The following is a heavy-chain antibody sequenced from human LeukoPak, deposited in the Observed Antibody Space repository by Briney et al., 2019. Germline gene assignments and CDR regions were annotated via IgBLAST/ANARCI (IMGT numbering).Heavy chain of an antibody. CDR3: AAVIDNSGSLGF. CDR2: IYSGGST. Sequence: GSLRLSCAASGFTVTNNYMSWVRQAPGKGLEWVSVIYSGGSTYYTDSVKGRFTISRDSSKNTLYLQMNSLRAEDTAVYYCAAVIDNSGSLGFWGQGTLVTVSS. J-gene: IGHJ4*02. CDR1: GFTVTNNY. D-gene: IGHD3-22*01. V-gene: IGHV3-53*01.